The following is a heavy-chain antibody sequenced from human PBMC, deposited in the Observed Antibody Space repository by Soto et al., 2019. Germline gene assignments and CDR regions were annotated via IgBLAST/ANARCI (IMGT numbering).Heavy chain of an antibody. CDR3: VKDMAYGGDSGPFDS. Sequence: EVHLVESGGVVVQPGGSLRLSCAASGFTFHGYTMHWVRQRPGKGLEWVSLIRCDGSSTYYGDSVKGRFTISRDNNKDSLFRQMSSLTTEDTALDYCVKDMAYGGDSGPFDSWGQGTLVTVSS. CDR1: GFTFHGYT. CDR2: IRCDGSST. D-gene: IGHD2-21*02. V-gene: IGHV3-43*01. J-gene: IGHJ4*02.